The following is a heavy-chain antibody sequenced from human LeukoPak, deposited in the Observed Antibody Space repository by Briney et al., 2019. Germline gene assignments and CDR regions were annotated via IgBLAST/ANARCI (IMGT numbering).Heavy chain of an antibody. V-gene: IGHV1-46*01. CDR2: INPSGGST. Sequence: WASVKVSCKASGYTFTSYYMHWVRQAPGQGLEWMGIINPSGGSTSYAQKFQGRVTMTRDTSTSTVYMELSCLRSEDTAVYYCARDFSGVAATSLSYYYYYGMDVWGQGTTVTVSS. CDR3: ARDFSGVAATSLSYYYYYGMDV. J-gene: IGHJ6*02. D-gene: IGHD2-15*01. CDR1: GYTFTSYY.